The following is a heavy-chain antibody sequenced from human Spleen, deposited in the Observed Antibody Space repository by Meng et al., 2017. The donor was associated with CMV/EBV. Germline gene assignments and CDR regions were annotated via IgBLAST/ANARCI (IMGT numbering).Heavy chain of an antibody. D-gene: IGHD2-2*02. CDR2: GSTNCGST. Sequence: YALDWGLPAPGEGLGRDSAGSTNCGSTFYANPVQARFAISSDDSKNTLYLQMNSLRAEDTAVYYCAKAGRYCSAASCYTNPYFDYWGQGTLVTVSS. CDR3: AKAGRYCSAASCYTNPYFDY. V-gene: IGHV3-23*01. CDR1: YA. J-gene: IGHJ4*02.